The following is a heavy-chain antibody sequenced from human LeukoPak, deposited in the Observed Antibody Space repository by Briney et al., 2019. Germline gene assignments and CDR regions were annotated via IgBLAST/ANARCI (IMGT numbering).Heavy chain of an antibody. CDR3: ARDRGGATDY. CDR2: IYHSGST. J-gene: IGHJ4*02. D-gene: IGHD3-16*01. CDR1: GGSISSGGYY. V-gene: IGHV4-30-2*01. Sequence: PSETLSLTCTVSGGSISSGGYYWSWIRQPPGKGLEWIGYIYHSGSTYYNPSLKSRVTISVDRSKNQFSLKLSSVTAADTAVYYCARDRGGATDYWGQGTLVTVSS.